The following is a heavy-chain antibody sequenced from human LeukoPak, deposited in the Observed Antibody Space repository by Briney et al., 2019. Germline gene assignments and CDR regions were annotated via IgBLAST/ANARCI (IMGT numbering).Heavy chain of an antibody. CDR2: ISGSGGST. Sequence: PGGSLRLSGAASGFTFRSYAMSSVRQAPGKGLEWVSAISGSGGSTYYADSVKGRFTISRDNSKNTLYLQMNSLRAEDTAVYYYAKLQHHRVSLLDPWGQGTLVTVSS. CDR3: AKLQHHRVSLLDP. CDR1: GFTFRSYA. D-gene: IGHD5-18*01. V-gene: IGHV3-23*01. J-gene: IGHJ5*02.